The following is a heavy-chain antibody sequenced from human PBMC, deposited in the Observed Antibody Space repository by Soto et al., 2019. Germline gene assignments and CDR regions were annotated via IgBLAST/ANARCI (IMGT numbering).Heavy chain of an antibody. D-gene: IGHD3-22*01. V-gene: IGHV1-3*01. CDR2: INAGNGNT. CDR1: GYTFTSYY. CDR3: ARVIYYYDSSGYYTVNAFDI. J-gene: IGHJ3*02. Sequence: ASVKVSCKASGYTFTSYYMHWVRQAPGQRLEWMGWINAGNGNTKYSQKFQGRVTITRDTSASTAYMELSSLRSEDTAVYYCARVIYYYDSSGYYTVNAFDIWGQGTMVTVSS.